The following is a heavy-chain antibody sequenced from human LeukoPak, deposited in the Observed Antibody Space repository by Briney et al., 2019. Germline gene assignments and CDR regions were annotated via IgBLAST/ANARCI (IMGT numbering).Heavy chain of an antibody. CDR3: ARGVIAVSDGPKQQSHGLDV. CDR2: IYSSGNT. CDR1: GASLSSRTSY. V-gene: IGHV4-39*07. J-gene: IGHJ6*02. Sequence: SETLSLTCSVSGASLSSRTSYWGWIRQPPGKGLEWIGTIYSSGNTNYNPSLKSRLSITVDTSKNQFSLNLNSVTGADTAVYFCARGVIAVSDGPKQQSHGLDVWGQGTTVTVSS. D-gene: IGHD5-24*01.